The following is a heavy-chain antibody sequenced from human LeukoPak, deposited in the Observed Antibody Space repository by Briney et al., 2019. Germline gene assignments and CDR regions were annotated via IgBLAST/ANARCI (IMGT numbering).Heavy chain of an antibody. V-gene: IGHV4-38-2*02. CDR2: IYHSGST. Sequence: SETLSLTCTVSGYSISSGYYWGWIRQPPGKGLEWIGSIYHSGSTYYNPSLKSRVTISVDTSKNQFSLKLSSVTAADTAVYYCAREDVRGYSYGYSDYWGQGTLVTVSS. CDR3: AREDVRGYSYGYSDY. D-gene: IGHD5-18*01. CDR1: GYSISSGYY. J-gene: IGHJ4*02.